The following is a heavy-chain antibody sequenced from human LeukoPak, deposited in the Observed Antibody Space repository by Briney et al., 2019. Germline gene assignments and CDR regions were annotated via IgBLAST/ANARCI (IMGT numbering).Heavy chain of an antibody. V-gene: IGHV1-69*05. CDR3: ARADYYDSSGYLLEVYYFDY. J-gene: IGHJ4*02. CDR1: GGTFSSYA. Sequence: SVKVSCKASGGTFSSYAISWVRQAPGQGLEGMGGIIPIFGTANYAQKFQGRVTITTDESTSTAYMELSSLRSEDTAVYYCARADYYDSSGYLLEVYYFDYWGQGTLVTVSS. CDR2: IIPIFGTA. D-gene: IGHD3-22*01.